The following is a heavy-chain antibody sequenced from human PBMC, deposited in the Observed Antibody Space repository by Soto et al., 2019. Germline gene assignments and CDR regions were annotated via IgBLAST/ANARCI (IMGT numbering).Heavy chain of an antibody. J-gene: IGHJ6*02. D-gene: IGHD2-8*01. CDR1: GGTFSSYA. Sequence: ASVKVSCKASGGTFSSYAISWVRQAPGQGLEWMGGIIPIFGTANYAQKFQGRVTITADESTSTAYMELSSLRSEDTAVYYCARVTGYCTNGVCYPLYGMDVWGQGTTVTVSS. CDR3: ARVTGYCTNGVCYPLYGMDV. CDR2: IIPIFGTA. V-gene: IGHV1-69*13.